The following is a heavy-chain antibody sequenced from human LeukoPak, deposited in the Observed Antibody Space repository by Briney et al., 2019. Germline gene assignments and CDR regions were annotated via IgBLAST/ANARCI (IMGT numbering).Heavy chain of an antibody. CDR2: IWYDGSNK. V-gene: IGHV3-33*06. CDR3: AKSLVATRVRADHDDFDI. Sequence: GGSLRLSCAASGFTFSSYGMLWVRQAPGKGLEWVAVIWYDGSNKYYADSVKGRFTISRDNSKNTLYLQMNSLRAEDTAVYYCAKSLVATRVRADHDDFDIWGQGTMVTVSS. CDR1: GFTFSSYG. D-gene: IGHD5-12*01. J-gene: IGHJ3*02.